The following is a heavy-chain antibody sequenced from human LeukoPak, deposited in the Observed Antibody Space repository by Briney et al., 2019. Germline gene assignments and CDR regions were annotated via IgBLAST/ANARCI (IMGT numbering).Heavy chain of an antibody. D-gene: IGHD1-26*01. J-gene: IGHJ6*02. Sequence: GGSLTLSCVASGYAFQAFDMHCVRQSPGKALECVSLITSVGTKTYYADSVRGRFTVSRDNSKISLYLQMNSLRTEDTALYYCATWAFYHGLDVWGQGSTVTISS. V-gene: IGHV3-43*02. CDR2: ITSVGTKT. CDR1: GYAFQAFD. CDR3: ATWAFYHGLDV.